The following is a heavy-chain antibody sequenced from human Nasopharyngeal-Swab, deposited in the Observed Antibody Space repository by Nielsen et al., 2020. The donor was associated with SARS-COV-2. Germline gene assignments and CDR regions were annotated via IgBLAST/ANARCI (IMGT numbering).Heavy chain of an antibody. CDR3: AKDSSSGYYFPYYYYGMDV. V-gene: IGHV3-30*02. CDR2: IRYDGFNQ. Sequence: GESLKISCAASGFTFSSYGMHWVRQAPGEGLEWVAFIRYDGFNQHYVDSVKGRFTISRDSFKNTLYLQLNSLRAEDTAVYYCAKDSSSGYYFPYYYYGMDVWGQGTTVTVSS. CDR1: GFTFSSYG. D-gene: IGHD3-22*01. J-gene: IGHJ6*02.